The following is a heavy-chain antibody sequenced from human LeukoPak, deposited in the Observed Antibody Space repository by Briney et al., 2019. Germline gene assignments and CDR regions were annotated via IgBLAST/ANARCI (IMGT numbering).Heavy chain of an antibody. Sequence: GGSLRLSCVGSGFSFSSYAMSWVRQAPGKGLEWVSGISGSGGNTYYADSIKGRFTISRDNSKNTLYLQMNSLRAEDTAVYYCAKRYDFWSGSFYYYNMDVWGQGTTVTVSS. V-gene: IGHV3-23*01. CDR3: AKRYDFWSGSFYYYNMDV. CDR2: ISGSGGNT. D-gene: IGHD3-3*01. CDR1: GFSFSSYA. J-gene: IGHJ6*02.